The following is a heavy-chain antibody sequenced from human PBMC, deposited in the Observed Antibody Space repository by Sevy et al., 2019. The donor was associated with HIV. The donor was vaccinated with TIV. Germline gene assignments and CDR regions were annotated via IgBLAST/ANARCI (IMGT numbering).Heavy chain of an antibody. CDR3: AKDSGYDSPWYFDL. Sequence: GGSLRLSCAASGFSFSSYAMSWVRQGPGKGLEWVSGISGSGGSTYYADSLKGRFTISRDNSKNTVSLRMSSLRAEDTAVYYCAKDSGYDSPWYFDLWGRGTLVTVSS. CDR2: ISGSGGST. V-gene: IGHV3-23*01. D-gene: IGHD5-12*01. CDR1: GFSFSSYA. J-gene: IGHJ2*01.